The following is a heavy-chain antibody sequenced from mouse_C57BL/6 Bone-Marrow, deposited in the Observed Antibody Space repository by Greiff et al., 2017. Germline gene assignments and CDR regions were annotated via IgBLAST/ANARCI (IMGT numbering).Heavy chain of an antibody. V-gene: IGHV1-39*01. CDR1: GYSFTDYN. Sequence: VQLQQSGPELVKPGASVKISCKASGYSFTDYNMNWVKQSHGKSLEWIGVINTNNGTTSYNQKFKGKATLTVDKSSSTAYMPLYNLTSEDSAVYYCSRGGFDYWCRGTTLTVSS. CDR3: SRGGFDY. CDR2: INTNNGTT. J-gene: IGHJ2*01.